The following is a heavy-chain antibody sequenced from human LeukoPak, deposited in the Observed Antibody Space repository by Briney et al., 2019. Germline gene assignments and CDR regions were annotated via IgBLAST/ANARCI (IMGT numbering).Heavy chain of an antibody. J-gene: IGHJ6*02. D-gene: IGHD2-2*01. Sequence: PSETLSLTCAVYGGSFSGYYWSWIRQPPGKGLEWIGEINHSGSTNYNPSLKSRVTILVDTSKNQFSLKLSSVTAADTAVYYCASDIVVVPAAMGSYYYYGMDVWGQGTTVTVSS. V-gene: IGHV4-34*01. CDR1: GGSFSGYY. CDR3: ASDIVVVPAAMGSYYYYGMDV. CDR2: INHSGST.